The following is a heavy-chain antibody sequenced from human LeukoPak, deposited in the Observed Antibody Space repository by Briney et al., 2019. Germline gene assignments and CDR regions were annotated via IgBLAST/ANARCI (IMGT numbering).Heavy chain of an antibody. CDR2: XXXXXXT. CDR3: ARGLVLRYFDWLSPNYYYMDV. CDR1: GGSISSYY. V-gene: IGHV4-59*01. Sequence: PSEILSLTCTVSGGSISSYYWSWIRQPPGKGLEWXXXXXXXXXTNYNPSLKSRVTISVDTSKNQFSLKLSSVTAADTAVYYCARGLVLRYFDWLSPNYYYMDVWGKGTTVTVSS. D-gene: IGHD3-9*01. J-gene: IGHJ6*03.